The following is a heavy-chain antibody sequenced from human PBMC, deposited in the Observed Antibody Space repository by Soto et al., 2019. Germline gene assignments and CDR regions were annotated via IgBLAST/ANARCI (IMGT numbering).Heavy chain of an antibody. CDR1: GASFSVYY. D-gene: IGHD1-7*01. V-gene: IGHV4-34*01. Sequence: SETLSLTCSVYGASFSVYYWSWICLPPRKGLEWIGESNHSVSTNYNPSLKRRVTISVATSKNQFSLQLSSVTAADTAVYYCARLSANWNYGFHYYGIDLWGQGTTVTVSS. J-gene: IGHJ6*02. CDR3: ARLSANWNYGFHYYGIDL. CDR2: SNHSVST.